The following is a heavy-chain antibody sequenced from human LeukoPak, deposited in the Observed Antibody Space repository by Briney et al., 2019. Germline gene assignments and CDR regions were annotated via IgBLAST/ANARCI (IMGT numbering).Heavy chain of an antibody. D-gene: IGHD3-22*01. Sequence: ASVKVSCKASGGTFSSYAISWVRQAPGQGLEWMGRIIPILGIANYAQKFQGRVTITADKSTSTAYMELSSLRSEDTAVYYCARGGGFGYYDSSGYLFDYWGQGTLVTVSS. CDR1: GGTFSSYA. CDR3: ARGGGFGYYDSSGYLFDY. CDR2: IIPILGIA. V-gene: IGHV1-69*04. J-gene: IGHJ4*02.